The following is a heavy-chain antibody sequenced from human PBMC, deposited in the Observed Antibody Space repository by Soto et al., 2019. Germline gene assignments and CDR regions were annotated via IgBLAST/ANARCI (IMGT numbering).Heavy chain of an antibody. Sequence: SETLSLTCAVYGGSFSGYYWSWIRQPPGKGLEWIGEINHSGSTNYNPSLKSRVTISVDTSKNQFSLKLSSVTAADTAVYYCAGSLHCGDFFYWGQGTLVTVSS. V-gene: IGHV4-34*01. CDR3: AGSLHCGDFFY. D-gene: IGHD4-17*01. CDR1: GGSFSGYY. J-gene: IGHJ4*02. CDR2: INHSGST.